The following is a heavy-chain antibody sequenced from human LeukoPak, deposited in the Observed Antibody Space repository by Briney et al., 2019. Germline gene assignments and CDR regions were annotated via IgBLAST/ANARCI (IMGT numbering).Heavy chain of an antibody. CDR3: ASHKRITGTTPFDY. D-gene: IGHD1-7*01. V-gene: IGHV3-23*01. CDR2: ISGSGGGT. J-gene: IGHJ4*02. Sequence: GGSLRLSCAASGFTFSSYAMSWVRQAPGTGLEWVSGISGSGGGTYYADSVKGRFTISRDNSKNTLYLQMNSLRAEDTALYYCASHKRITGTTPFDYWGQGTLVTVSS. CDR1: GFTFSSYA.